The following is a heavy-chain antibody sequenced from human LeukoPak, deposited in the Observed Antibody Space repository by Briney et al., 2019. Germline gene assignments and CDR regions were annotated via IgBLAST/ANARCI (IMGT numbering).Heavy chain of an antibody. V-gene: IGHV3-23*01. CDR3: AKWSGYWSY. J-gene: IGHJ4*02. Sequence: PGGSLRLSCAASGFTFSNTWMSWVRQAPGKGLEWVSAISGSGGSTYYADSVKGRFTISRDNSKNTLYLQMNSLRAEDTAVYYCAKWSGYWSYWGQGTLVTVSS. CDR2: ISGSGGST. D-gene: IGHD5-12*01. CDR1: GFTFSNTW.